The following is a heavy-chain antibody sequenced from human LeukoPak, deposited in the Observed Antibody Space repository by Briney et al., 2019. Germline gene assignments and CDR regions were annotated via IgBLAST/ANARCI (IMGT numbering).Heavy chain of an antibody. CDR1: GFTFSSHW. V-gene: IGHV3-74*01. CDR2: INSDGSST. Sequence: PGGSQRLSCAASGFTFSSHWMHWVRQAPGKGLVWVSHINSDGSSTTHADSVRGRFTISRDNAKNTLYLQMDSLRTDDTAVYYCARYGLYGFDIWGQGTMVTVS. CDR3: ARYGLYGFDI. D-gene: IGHD2-2*01. J-gene: IGHJ3*02.